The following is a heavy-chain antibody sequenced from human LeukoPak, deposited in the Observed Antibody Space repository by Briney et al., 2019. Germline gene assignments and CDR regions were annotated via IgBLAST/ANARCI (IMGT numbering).Heavy chain of an antibody. Sequence: GGSLRLSCAASGFTFSSYEINWVRQAPGKGLEWVSCISGSGTIRYYADSVKGRFTISRDNAKSSLYLQMSSLRVEDTAVYCCAGDYWRSGRLDDAFDIWGQGTMVTVSS. D-gene: IGHD3-10*01. J-gene: IGHJ3*02. CDR2: ISGSGTIR. V-gene: IGHV3-48*03. CDR1: GFTFSSYE. CDR3: AGDYWRSGRLDDAFDI.